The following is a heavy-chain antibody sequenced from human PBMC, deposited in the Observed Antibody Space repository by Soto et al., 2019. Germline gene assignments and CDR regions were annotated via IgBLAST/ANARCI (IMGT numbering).Heavy chain of an antibody. CDR2: ISHDGSNK. D-gene: IGHD6-6*01. CDR1: GFTFSSYG. V-gene: IGHV3-30*18. Sequence: GGSLRLSCAASGFTFSSYGMHWVRQAPGKGLEWVAVISHDGSNKYYADSVKGRFTISRDNSKNTLYLQMNSLRAEDTAVYYCAKGEPSSSPPWIYYYYGMDVWGQGTTVTVSS. J-gene: IGHJ6*02. CDR3: AKGEPSSSPPWIYYYYGMDV.